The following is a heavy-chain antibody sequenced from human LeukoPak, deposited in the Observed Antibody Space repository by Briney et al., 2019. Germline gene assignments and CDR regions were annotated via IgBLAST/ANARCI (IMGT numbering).Heavy chain of an antibody. CDR3: ARDLGSTEPYPGEIDY. CDR1: GFTFSRYW. V-gene: IGHV3-7*01. CDR2: IKQDGSEK. Sequence: GGSLRLSCAASGFTFSRYWMNWVRQAPGKGLERVANIKQDGSEKYYVDSVKGRFTISRDNAKNSLYLQMNSLRAEDTAVYYCARDLGSTEPYPGEIDYWGQGTLVTVSS. D-gene: IGHD5/OR15-5a*01. J-gene: IGHJ4*02.